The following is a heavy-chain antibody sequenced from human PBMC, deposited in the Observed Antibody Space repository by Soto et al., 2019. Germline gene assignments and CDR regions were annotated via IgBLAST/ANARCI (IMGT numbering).Heavy chain of an antibody. Sequence: EVQLVESGGGLVQPGRSLRLSCAASGFTFDDYAMHWVRQAPGKGLEWVSGISWNSGSIGYADSVKGRFTISRDNAKNSLYLQMNSLRAEDTALYYCAKDTTVLFYYMDVWGKGTTVTVSS. CDR2: ISWNSGSI. J-gene: IGHJ6*03. V-gene: IGHV3-9*01. CDR1: GFTFDDYA. CDR3: AKDTTVLFYYMDV. D-gene: IGHD4-4*01.